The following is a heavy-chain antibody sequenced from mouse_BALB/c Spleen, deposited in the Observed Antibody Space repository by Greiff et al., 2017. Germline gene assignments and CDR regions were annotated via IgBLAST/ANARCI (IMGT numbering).Heavy chain of an antibody. V-gene: IGHV14-4*02. CDR3: NAWTMISFAY. J-gene: IGHJ3*01. Sequence: DVKLVESGAELVRSGASVKLSCTASGFNIKDYYMHWVKQRPEQGLEWIGWIDPENGDTEYAPKFQGKATMTADTSSNTAYLQLSSLTSEDTAVYYCNAWTMISFAYWGQGTLVTVSA. D-gene: IGHD2-4*01. CDR2: IDPENGDT. CDR1: GFNIKDYY.